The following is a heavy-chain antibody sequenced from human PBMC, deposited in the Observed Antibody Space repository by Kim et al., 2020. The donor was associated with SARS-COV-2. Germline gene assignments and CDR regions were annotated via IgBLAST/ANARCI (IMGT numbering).Heavy chain of an antibody. Sequence: SVKVSCKASGGTFSSYAISWVRQAPGQGLEWMGGIIPIFGTANYAQKFQGRVTITADESTSTAYMELSSLRSEDTAVYYCARVSSLGYDSSGYYYGYWGQGTLVTVSS. CDR3: ARVSSLGYDSSGYYYGY. D-gene: IGHD3-22*01. CDR2: IIPIFGTA. J-gene: IGHJ4*02. CDR1: GGTFSSYA. V-gene: IGHV1-69*13.